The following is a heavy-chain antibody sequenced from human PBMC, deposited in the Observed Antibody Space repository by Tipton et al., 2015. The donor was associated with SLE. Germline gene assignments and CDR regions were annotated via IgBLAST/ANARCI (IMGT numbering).Heavy chain of an antibody. CDR3: ARVTVVVIAPDY. CDR1: GGSISSGSYY. V-gene: IGHV4-61*09. CDR2: IYTSGST. D-gene: IGHD2-21*01. J-gene: IGHJ4*02. Sequence: TLSLTCTVSGGSISSGSYYWSWIRQPAGKGLEWIGHIYTSGSTNYNPSLKSRVTISVDTSKNQFSLKLSSVTAADTAVYYCARVTVVVIAPDYWGQGTLVTVSS.